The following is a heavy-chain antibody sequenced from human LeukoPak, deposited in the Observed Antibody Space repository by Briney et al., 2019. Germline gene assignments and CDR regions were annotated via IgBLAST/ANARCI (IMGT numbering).Heavy chain of an antibody. J-gene: IGHJ6*03. CDR1: DDSLSGHY. CDR3: ARGLTMVREVMGMDV. Sequence: PSETLSLTCGVYDDSLSGHYWSWIRQPPGEGLEWIGEISHSGSTNYNPSLKSRVTISLDTSKKQFSLKLTSVTAADMAVYYCARGLTMVREVMGMDVWGKGTTVTISS. V-gene: IGHV4-34*01. CDR2: ISHSGST. D-gene: IGHD3-10*01.